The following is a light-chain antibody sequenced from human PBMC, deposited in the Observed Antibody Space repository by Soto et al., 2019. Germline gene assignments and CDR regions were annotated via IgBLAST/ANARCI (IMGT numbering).Light chain of an antibody. CDR2: NNN. CDR3: AAWDDSLSALV. V-gene: IGLV1-44*01. CDR1: SSNIGSAP. J-gene: IGLJ2*01. Sequence: QSVLTQPPSASGTPGQRVTISCSGSSSNIGSAPVNWYRQLPGTAPHLLIYNNNQRPSGVPDRVSGSKSGTSASLAISGRQSEDEADYYCAAWDDSLSALVFGGGTKLTVL.